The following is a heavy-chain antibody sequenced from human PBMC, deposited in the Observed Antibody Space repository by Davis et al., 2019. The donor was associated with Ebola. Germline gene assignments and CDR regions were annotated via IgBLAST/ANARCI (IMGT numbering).Heavy chain of an antibody. D-gene: IGHD6-13*01. CDR1: GGSISSSSYY. CDR3: ARQIVSNSWYSFYFDY. CDR2: IYYSGST. Sequence: SETLSLTCTVPGGSISSSSYYWGWIRQPPGKGLEWIGSIYYSGSTYYNPSLKSRVSISIDTSNNQFSLKLSSVTAADTAVYFCARQIVSNSWYSFYFDYWGQGTLVTVSS. J-gene: IGHJ4*02. V-gene: IGHV4-39*01.